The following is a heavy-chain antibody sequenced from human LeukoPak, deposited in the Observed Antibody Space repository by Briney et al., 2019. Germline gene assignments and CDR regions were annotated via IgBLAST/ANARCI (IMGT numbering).Heavy chain of an antibody. CDR1: GGSISSYY. J-gene: IGHJ4*02. V-gene: IGHV4-39*07. CDR2: IYYSGST. D-gene: IGHD5-18*01. CDR3: ARAVDTDPYYFDY. Sequence: SETLSLTCTVSGGSISSYYWGWIRQPPGKGLEWIGSIYYSGSTYYNPSLKSRVTISVDTSKNQFSLKLSSVTAADTAVYYCARAVDTDPYYFDYWGQGTLVTVSS.